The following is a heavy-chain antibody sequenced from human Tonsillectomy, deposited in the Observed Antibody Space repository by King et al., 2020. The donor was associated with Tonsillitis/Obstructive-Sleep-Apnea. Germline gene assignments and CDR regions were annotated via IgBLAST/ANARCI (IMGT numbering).Heavy chain of an antibody. V-gene: IGHV4-34*01. CDR1: GGSFSGYY. CDR3: ATTGTSLRRFDP. D-gene: IGHD1-14*01. CDR2: INHSGGT. Sequence: VQLQQWGAGLLKPSETLSLTCAVYGGSFSGYYWSWIRQPPGKGLEWIASINHSGGTNYNPSLKSRVTISVDTSKNQFSLKLSSVTAADPAVYYCATTGTSLRRFDPWGQGTLVTVSS. J-gene: IGHJ5*02.